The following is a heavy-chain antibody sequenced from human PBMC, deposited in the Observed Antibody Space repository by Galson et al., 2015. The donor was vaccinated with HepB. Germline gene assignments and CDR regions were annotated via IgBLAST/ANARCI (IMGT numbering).Heavy chain of an antibody. CDR1: GGTFSSYA. CDR2: IIPILGIA. CDR3: ARDRPSTLYCSSTSCHPNWFDP. Sequence: SVKVSCKASGGTFSSYAISWVRQAPGQGLEWMGRIIPILGIANYAQKFQGRVTITADKSTSTAYMELSSLRSEDTAVYYCARDRPSTLYCSSTSCHPNWFDPWGQGTLVTVSS. D-gene: IGHD2-2*01. V-gene: IGHV1-69*04. J-gene: IGHJ5*02.